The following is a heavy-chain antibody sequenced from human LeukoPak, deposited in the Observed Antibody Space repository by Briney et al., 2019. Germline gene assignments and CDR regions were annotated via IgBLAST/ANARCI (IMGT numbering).Heavy chain of an antibody. V-gene: IGHV3-23*01. CDR1: GFTFSSYA. CDR2: ISGSGGST. Sequence: GGSLRLSCAASGFTFSSYAMSWVRQAPGKGLEWVSAISGSGGSTYYADSVKGRLTISRDNSKNTLYLQMNSLRAEDTAVYYCAKDFVPSSGWYYWGQGTLVTVSS. CDR3: AKDFVPSSGWYY. D-gene: IGHD6-19*01. J-gene: IGHJ4*02.